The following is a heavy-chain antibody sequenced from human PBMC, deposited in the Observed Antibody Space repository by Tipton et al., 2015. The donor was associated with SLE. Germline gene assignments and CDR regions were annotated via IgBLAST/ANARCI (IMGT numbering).Heavy chain of an antibody. J-gene: IGHJ4*02. CDR2: IYQGGSP. D-gene: IGHD1-26*01. CDR3: ARTSGSYHNYYFDY. V-gene: IGHV4-59*01. Sequence: TLSLTCTVSGESISNFYWSWIRQPPGKGLEWIGYIYQGGSPNYNPSLKSRVTMSINTAKNQFSLKVNSLSVADTAVYYCARTSGSYHNYYFDYWGQGTLVTVSS. CDR1: GESISNFY.